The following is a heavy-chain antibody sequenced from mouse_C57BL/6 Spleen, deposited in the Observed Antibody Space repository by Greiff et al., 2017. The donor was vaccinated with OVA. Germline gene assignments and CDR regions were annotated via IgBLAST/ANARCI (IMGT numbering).Heavy chain of an antibody. CDR1: GFTFSSYG. CDR2: ISSGGSYT. D-gene: IGHD2-4*01. V-gene: IGHV5-6*01. CDR3: ARQGDYDDYAMDY. Sequence: EVQGVESGGDLVKPGGSLKLSCAASGFTFSSYGMSWVRQTPDKRLEWVATISSGGSYTYYPDSVKGRFTISRDNAKNTLYLQMSSLKSEDTAMYYCARQGDYDDYAMDYWGQGTSVTVSS. J-gene: IGHJ4*01.